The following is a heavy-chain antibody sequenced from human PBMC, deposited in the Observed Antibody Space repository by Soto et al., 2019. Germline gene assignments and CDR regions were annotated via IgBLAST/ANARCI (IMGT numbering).Heavy chain of an antibody. CDR2: IYYIGST. J-gene: IGHJ5*02. D-gene: IGHD2-21*01. CDR3: ARSIFP. CDR1: GGSISSGGYY. Sequence: QVQLQESGPGLVKPSQTLSLTCTVSGGSISSGGYYWSWIRQHPAKGLEWIGYIYYIGSTSYNPVIKSRATIPLDTSKYQCSLKLSSVTAADTAVYYCARSIFPWGQGTLVTVSS. V-gene: IGHV4-31*03.